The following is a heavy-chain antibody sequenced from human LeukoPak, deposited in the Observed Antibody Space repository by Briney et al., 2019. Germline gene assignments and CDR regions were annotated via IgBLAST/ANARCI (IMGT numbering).Heavy chain of an antibody. Sequence: GGSLRLSCAASGFTFSSYGMHWVRQAPGKGLEWVAFIRYDGSNKYYADSVKGRFTISRDNSKNTLYLQMNSLRAEDTAVYYCAKDCYSSGWYVHEDYFDYWGQGTLVTVSS. CDR1: GFTFSSYG. D-gene: IGHD6-19*01. J-gene: IGHJ4*02. CDR2: IRYDGSNK. V-gene: IGHV3-30*02. CDR3: AKDCYSSGWYVHEDYFDY.